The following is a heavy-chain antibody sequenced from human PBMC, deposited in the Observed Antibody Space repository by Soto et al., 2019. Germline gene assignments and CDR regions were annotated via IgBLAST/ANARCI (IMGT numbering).Heavy chain of an antibody. J-gene: IGHJ4*02. V-gene: IGHV3-20*04. CDR3: VRGASLNFDY. D-gene: IGHD1-26*01. CDR2: VNWNGGST. Sequence: GGSLRLSCTASGFTFDDYGMSWARQAPGKGLEWVSGVNWNGGSTGYADSVKGRFTISRDNAKNSLYLQMNSLRAEDTAFYYCVRGASLNFDYWGQGTLVTVSS. CDR1: GFTFDDYG.